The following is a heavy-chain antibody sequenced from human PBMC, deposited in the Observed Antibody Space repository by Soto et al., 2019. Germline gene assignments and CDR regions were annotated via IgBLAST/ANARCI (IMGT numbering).Heavy chain of an antibody. D-gene: IGHD3-22*01. CDR3: ARVFIHYDSSGYLPL. Sequence: SETLSLTCTVSGGSISSGGYYWSWIRQHPGKGLEWIGYIYYSGSTYYNPSLKSRVTISVDTSKNQFSLKLSSVTAADTAVYYCARVFIHYDSSGYLPLWGQGTLVTVSS. CDR2: IYYSGST. V-gene: IGHV4-31*03. J-gene: IGHJ4*02. CDR1: GGSISSGGYY.